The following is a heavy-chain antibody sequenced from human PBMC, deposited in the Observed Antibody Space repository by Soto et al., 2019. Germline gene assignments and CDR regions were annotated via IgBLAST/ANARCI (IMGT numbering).Heavy chain of an antibody. CDR2: ISYDGSNK. V-gene: IGHV3-30*03. CDR1: GFTFSSYG. CDR3: VTRIWFGTKGEAFDI. J-gene: IGHJ3*02. D-gene: IGHD3-10*01. Sequence: PGGSLRLSCAASGFTFSSYGMHWVRQAPGKGLEWVAVISYDGSNKYYADSVKGRFTISRDNSKNTLYLQMNSLRAEDTAVYYCVTRIWFGTKGEAFDIWGQGTMVTVSS.